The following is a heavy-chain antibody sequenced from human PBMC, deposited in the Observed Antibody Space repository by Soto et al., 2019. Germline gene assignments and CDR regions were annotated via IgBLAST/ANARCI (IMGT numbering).Heavy chain of an antibody. Sequence: QVQLVESGGGVVQPGRSLRLSCAASGFTFSSYGMHWVRQAPGKGLEWVAVISYDGSNKYYADSVKGRFTISRDNSKNTLYLQMNSLRAEDTAVYYCAIVGADVDYWGQGTLVTVSS. J-gene: IGHJ4*02. D-gene: IGHD1-26*01. CDR3: AIVGADVDY. CDR1: GFTFSSYG. V-gene: IGHV3-30*03. CDR2: ISYDGSNK.